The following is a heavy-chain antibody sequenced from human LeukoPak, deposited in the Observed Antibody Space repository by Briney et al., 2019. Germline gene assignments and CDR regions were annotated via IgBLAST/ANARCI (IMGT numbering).Heavy chain of an antibody. CDR2: ISRGSTYI. D-gene: IGHD3-9*01. J-gene: IGHJ2*01. CDR3: AGSDTTGYSPREWDYWYFDL. Sequence: GGSLRLSCAASEFTFSTYSMNWVRQAAGKGREWVSSISRGSTYIYYADSVKGRFTISRDNAKNSVYVKMNSLRAEDTAVYYCAGSDTTGYSPREWDYWYFDLWGRGTLVTVSS. V-gene: IGHV3-21*01. CDR1: EFTFSTYS.